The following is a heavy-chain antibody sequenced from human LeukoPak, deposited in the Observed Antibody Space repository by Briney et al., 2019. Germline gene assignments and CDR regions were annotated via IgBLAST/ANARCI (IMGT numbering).Heavy chain of an antibody. CDR3: ARQVAAAAPRDGDWFDP. CDR1: GYSLTSYW. J-gene: IGHJ5*02. V-gene: IGHV5-51*01. Sequence: GESLKISCKGSGYSLTSYWIGWVRQMPGKGLEWMGIIYPGDSDTRYSPSFQGQVTISADKSISTAYLQWSSLKASDTAMYYCARQVAAAAPRDGDWFDPWGQGTLVTVSS. CDR2: IYPGDSDT. D-gene: IGHD6-13*01.